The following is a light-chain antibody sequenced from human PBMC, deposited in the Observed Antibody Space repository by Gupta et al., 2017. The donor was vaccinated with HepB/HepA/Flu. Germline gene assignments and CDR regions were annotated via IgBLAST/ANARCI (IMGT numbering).Light chain of an antibody. V-gene: IGKV3-15*01. J-gene: IGKJ1*01. CDR2: GAS. CDR3: QQDNTLWM. CDR1: QSVSSN. Sequence: EIVMTQSPATLSVSPGERATLSCRASQSVSSNLAWYQQKPGQAPRLLIYGASNRATGIPARFSGSGYGKEFTLTSSRRQYEDFAVYYCQQDNTLWMFGQGTKVEIK.